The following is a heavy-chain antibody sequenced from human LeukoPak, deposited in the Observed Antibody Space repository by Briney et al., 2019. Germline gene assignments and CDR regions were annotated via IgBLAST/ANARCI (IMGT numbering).Heavy chain of an antibody. D-gene: IGHD7-27*01. CDR3: ARGPPNWGYDY. V-gene: IGHV1-8*01. Sequence: ASVKVSCKASGYTFTSYDINWVRQATGQGPEWMGWMSPNSGNTGYAQKFQGRVTMTRSTSMSTAYMELSSLRSEDTAVYYCARGPPNWGYDYWGQGTLVTVSS. CDR2: MSPNSGNT. CDR1: GYTFTSYD. J-gene: IGHJ4*02.